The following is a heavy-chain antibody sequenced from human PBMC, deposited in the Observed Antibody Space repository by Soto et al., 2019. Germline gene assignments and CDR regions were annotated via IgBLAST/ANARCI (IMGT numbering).Heavy chain of an antibody. CDR2: IYPGDSDT. CDR3: ATSGSPHYYGMDV. J-gene: IGHJ6*02. V-gene: IGHV5-51*01. D-gene: IGHD3-10*01. Sequence: GESLKISWKGSGYSFTSYWIGWVRQMPGKGLEWMGIIYPGDSDTRYSPSFQGQVTISADKSISTAYLQWSSLKASDTAMYYCATSGSPHYYGMDVWGQGTTVTVSS. CDR1: GYSFTSYW.